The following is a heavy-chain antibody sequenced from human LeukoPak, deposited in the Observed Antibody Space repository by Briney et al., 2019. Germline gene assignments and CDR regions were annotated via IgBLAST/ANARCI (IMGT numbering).Heavy chain of an antibody. CDR1: GFTFSSYA. CDR3: AKTRPLDSSSWSHGDY. J-gene: IGHJ4*02. Sequence: LAGGSLRLSCAAYGFTFSSYAMSWVRQAPGKGLEWVSAISGSGDSTYYGDSVKGRFTISRDNSKNTLYLQMNSLRAEDTAVYYCAKTRPLDSSSWSHGDYWGQGTLVTVSS. CDR2: ISGSGDST. D-gene: IGHD6-13*01. V-gene: IGHV3-23*01.